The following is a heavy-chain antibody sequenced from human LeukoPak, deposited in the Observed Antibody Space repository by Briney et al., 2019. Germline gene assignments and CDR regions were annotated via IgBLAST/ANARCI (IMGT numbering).Heavy chain of an antibody. V-gene: IGHV4-59*01. Sequence: PSETLSLTCTVSGGSISSYYWSWIRQPPGQELEWIGYIYYSGSTNYNPSLKSRVTISLDTSKHHFSLRLSSVTAADTAVYYCARGPYYSDSSGYYPFDYWGQGTLVTVSS. CDR3: ARGPYYSDSSGYYPFDY. J-gene: IGHJ4*02. CDR2: IYYSGST. D-gene: IGHD3-22*01. CDR1: GGSISSYY.